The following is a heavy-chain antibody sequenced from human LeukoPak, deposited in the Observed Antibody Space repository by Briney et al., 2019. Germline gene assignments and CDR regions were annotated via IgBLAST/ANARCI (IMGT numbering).Heavy chain of an antibody. J-gene: IGHJ4*02. Sequence: GGSLRLSCAASGFTFNSYTMTWVRQAPGKGLEWVSVINNNGGTTYYADSVKGRFTISRDNSKSTLYLQMNSLGAEDTAVYYCATYKQPAAAGTDFDYWGQGTLVIVSS. CDR1: GFTFNSYT. V-gene: IGHV3-23*01. CDR2: INNNGGTT. CDR3: ATYKQPAAAGTDFDY. D-gene: IGHD6-13*01.